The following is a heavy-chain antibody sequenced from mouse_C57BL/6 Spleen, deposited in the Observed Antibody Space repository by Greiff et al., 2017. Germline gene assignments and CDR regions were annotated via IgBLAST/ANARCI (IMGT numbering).Heavy chain of an antibody. J-gene: IGHJ3*01. Sequence: VQLQQSGAELMKPGASVKLSCKATGYTFTGYWIEWVKQRPGHGLEWIGEILPGSGSTNYTEKFKGKATFTADTSSNTAYMQLSSLTTEDSAIYYCARSDGSSSAWFAYWGQGTLVTVSA. CDR3: ARSDGSSSAWFAY. CDR2: ILPGSGST. D-gene: IGHD1-1*01. V-gene: IGHV1-9*01. CDR1: GYTFTGYW.